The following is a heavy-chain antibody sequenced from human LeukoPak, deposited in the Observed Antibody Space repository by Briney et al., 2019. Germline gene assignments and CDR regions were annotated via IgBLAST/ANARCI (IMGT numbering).Heavy chain of an antibody. Sequence: PGGSLRLSCAASGFTFSSYAMSWVRQAPGKGLEWVSAISGSGGSTYYADSVKGRFTISRDNSKNTLYLQMNSLRAEDTAVYYCAKGSRPSYYCYGMDVWGQGTTVTVSS. CDR3: AKGSRPSYYCYGMDV. CDR1: GFTFSSYA. D-gene: IGHD6-6*01. V-gene: IGHV3-23*01. CDR2: ISGSGGST. J-gene: IGHJ6*02.